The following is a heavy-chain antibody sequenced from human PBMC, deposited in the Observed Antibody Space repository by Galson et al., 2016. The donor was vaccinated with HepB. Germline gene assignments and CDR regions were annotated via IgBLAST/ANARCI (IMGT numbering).Heavy chain of an antibody. J-gene: IGHJ4*02. D-gene: IGHD2-8*01. Sequence: SLRLSCAGPGFSFSDHYMDWVRQAPGKGLEWVGRIRNKRNNYITEYAASVIGRFTISRDDSRNSVDLQMNTLKTEDTAVYYCATMANGADSDWGQGTLVTVSS. CDR2: IRNKRNNYIT. CDR3: ATMANGADSD. CDR1: GFSFSDHY. V-gene: IGHV3-72*01.